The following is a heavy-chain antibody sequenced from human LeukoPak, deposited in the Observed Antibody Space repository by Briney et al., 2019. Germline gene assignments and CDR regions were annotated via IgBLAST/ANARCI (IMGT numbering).Heavy chain of an antibody. CDR1: GGSISSSSYY. D-gene: IGHD5-18*01. CDR3: ARLGGYRGAPSHWFDP. V-gene: IGHV4-39*01. J-gene: IGHJ5*02. CDR2: IYYSGST. Sequence: SETLSLTCTVSGGSISSSSYYWGWIRQPPGKRLEWIGSIYYSGSTYYNPSLKSRVTISVDTSKNQFSLKLSSVTAADTAVYYCARLGGYRGAPSHWFDPWGQGTLVTVSS.